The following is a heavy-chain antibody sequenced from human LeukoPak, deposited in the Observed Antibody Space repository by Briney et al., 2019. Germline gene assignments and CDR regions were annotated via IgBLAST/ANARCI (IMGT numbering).Heavy chain of an antibody. CDR3: AELGITMIGGV. J-gene: IGHJ6*04. CDR1: GFTFSSYE. V-gene: IGHV3-48*03. Sequence: GGSLRLSCAASGFTFSSYEMNWVRQAPGKGVEWVSYISSSGSTIYYADSVKGRFTISRDNAKNSLYLQMNSLRAEDTAVYYCAELGITMIGGVWGKGTTVTVSS. D-gene: IGHD3-10*02. CDR2: ISSSGSTI.